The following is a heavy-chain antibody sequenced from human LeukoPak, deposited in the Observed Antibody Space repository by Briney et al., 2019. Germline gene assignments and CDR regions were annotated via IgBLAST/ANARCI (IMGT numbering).Heavy chain of an antibody. J-gene: IGHJ5*02. V-gene: IGHV4-30-2*01. CDR1: GGSISSGGYS. D-gene: IGHD1-1*01. CDR3: ARHIAAFFGWNDDGDWFDP. CDR2: IYHSGST. Sequence: PSETLSLTCAVSGGSISSGGYSWSWIRQPPGKGLEWIGYIYHSGSTYYNPSLKSRVTISVDRSKNQFSLKLSSVTAADTAVYYCARHIAAFFGWNDDGDWFDPWGQGTLVTVSS.